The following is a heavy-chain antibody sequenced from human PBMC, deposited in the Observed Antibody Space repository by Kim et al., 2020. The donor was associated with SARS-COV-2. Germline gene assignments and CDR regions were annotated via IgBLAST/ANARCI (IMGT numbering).Heavy chain of an antibody. V-gene: IGHV1-69*01. CDR3: ARSMTTVTTFYYYGMDV. D-gene: IGHD4-4*01. Sequence: FQGRVTITADESTSTAYMELSSLRSEDTAVYYCARSMTTVTTFYYYGMDVWGQGTTVTVSS. J-gene: IGHJ6*02.